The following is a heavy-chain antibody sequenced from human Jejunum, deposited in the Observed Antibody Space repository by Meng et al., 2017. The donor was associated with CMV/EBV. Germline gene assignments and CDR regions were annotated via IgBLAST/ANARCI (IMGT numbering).Heavy chain of an antibody. CDR2: VNPNTGVT. Sequence: YSLIDSYVHWVRQAPGQGLGWMGWVNPNTGVTTYAQRFRGRVSMTRDTSINTVYLELSRLTPDDTAMYYCTRDQMVLGTIYHWFDPWGQGTLVTVSS. J-gene: IGHJ5*02. V-gene: IGHV1-2*02. CDR1: YSLIDSY. CDR3: TRDQMVLGTIYHWFDP. D-gene: IGHD1-1*01.